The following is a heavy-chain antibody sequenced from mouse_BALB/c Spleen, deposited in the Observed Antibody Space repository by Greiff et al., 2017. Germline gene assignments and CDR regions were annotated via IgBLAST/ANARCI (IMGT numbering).Heavy chain of an antibody. J-gene: IGHJ4*01. CDR1: GFSLTSYG. CDR2: IWAGGST. CDR3: ARAYYSGDYYAMDY. V-gene: IGHV2-9*02. Sequence: QVQLKESGPGLVAPSQSLSITCTVSGFSLTSYGVHWVRQPPGKGLEWLGVIWAGGSTNYNSALMSRLSISKDNSKSQVFLKMNSLQTDDTAMYYCARAYYSGDYYAMDYWGQGTSVTVSS. D-gene: IGHD2-12*01.